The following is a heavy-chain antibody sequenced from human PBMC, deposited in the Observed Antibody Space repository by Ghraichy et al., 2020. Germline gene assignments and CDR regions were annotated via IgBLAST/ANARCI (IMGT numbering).Heavy chain of an antibody. CDR2: IKQDGSEK. CDR3: ARDHRAVFGVVVDPKYCDS. D-gene: IGHD3-3*01. CDR1: GFTFSSYW. V-gene: IGHV3-7*01. J-gene: IGHJ4*02. Sequence: GGSLRLSCAASGFTFSSYWMSWVRQAPGKGLEWVANIKQDGSEKYYVDSVKGRFTISRDNAKNSLYLQMNSLRAEDTAVYYCARDHRAVFGVVVDPKYCDSWGQGTLVTVSS.